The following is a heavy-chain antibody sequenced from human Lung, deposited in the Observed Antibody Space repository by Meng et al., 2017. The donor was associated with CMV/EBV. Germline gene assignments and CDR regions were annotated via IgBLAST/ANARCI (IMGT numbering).Heavy chain of an antibody. J-gene: IGHJ4*02. CDR1: RASISSFY. CDR3: ARGTGTTQHYFDY. V-gene: IGHV4-59*01. CDR2: VSDSGSA. Sequence: SETXSLTCTISRASISSFYWSWIRQPPGKGLQWIGSVSDSGSAKYNPSLESRGTISRDRSRNQFYLNLNSVTAADTAMYFCARGTGTTQHYFDYWGQGMLVTVSS. D-gene: IGHD1-1*01.